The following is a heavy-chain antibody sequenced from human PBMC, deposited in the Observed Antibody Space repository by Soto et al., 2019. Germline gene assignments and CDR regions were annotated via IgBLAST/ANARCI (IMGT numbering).Heavy chain of an antibody. Sequence: EVQLSESGGGLVQPGGSLRLSCAVSGFSFAGYAMSWVRQAPGKGLEWVSGISGGGASTYYAGSVKGRFTISRDNSEYTVYLQMNSLISEDTAVYYCAKGQGFSAYYDGMDVWGQGTAVTVSS. CDR1: GFSFAGYA. CDR3: AKGQGFSAYYDGMDV. V-gene: IGHV3-23*01. D-gene: IGHD6-19*01. J-gene: IGHJ6*02. CDR2: ISGGGAST.